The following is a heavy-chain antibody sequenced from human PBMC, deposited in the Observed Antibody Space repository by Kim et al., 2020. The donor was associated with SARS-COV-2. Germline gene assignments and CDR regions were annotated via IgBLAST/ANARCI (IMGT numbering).Heavy chain of an antibody. CDR2: ISWNRATI. D-gene: IGHD3-10*01. CDR1: GFTFGDQA. Sequence: GGSLRLSCAAFGFTFGDQAMHWVRQAPGKGLEWVSTISWNRATIGYADCVKGRFTISRETDKNSLYLQMSGMRAEDTALYYSEKDKGLGELWGLDYGGQG. V-gene: IGHV3-9*01. CDR3: EKDKGLGELWGLDY. J-gene: IGHJ4*02.